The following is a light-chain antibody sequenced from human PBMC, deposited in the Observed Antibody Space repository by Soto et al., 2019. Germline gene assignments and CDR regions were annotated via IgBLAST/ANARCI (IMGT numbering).Light chain of an antibody. CDR3: HQYCSSHQMYT. CDR2: GAY. CDR1: QSVSSSY. V-gene: IGKV3-20*01. Sequence: EIVLTQSPGTLSLSPGERATLSCRASQSVSSSYLAWYQQKPGQAPRLLIYGAYSRATGIPDRFSGSESGTDFTLTISRLEPEDFAVYYCHQYCSSHQMYTFGQGTKLEIK. J-gene: IGKJ2*01.